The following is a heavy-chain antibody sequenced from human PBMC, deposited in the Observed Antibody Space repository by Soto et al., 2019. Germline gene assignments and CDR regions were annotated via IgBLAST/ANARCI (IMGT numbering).Heavy chain of an antibody. D-gene: IGHD3-3*01. CDR3: ARNSYDFWSGRIYYYYGMDV. CDR1: GFTFSSYS. CDR2: ISSSSSYI. V-gene: IGHV3-21*01. J-gene: IGHJ6*02. Sequence: PGGSLRLSCAASGFTFSSYSMNWVRQAPGKGLEWVSSISSSSSYIYYADSVKGRFTISRDNAKNSLYLQMNSLRAEDTAVYYCARNSYDFWSGRIYYYYGMDVWGQGTTVTVSS.